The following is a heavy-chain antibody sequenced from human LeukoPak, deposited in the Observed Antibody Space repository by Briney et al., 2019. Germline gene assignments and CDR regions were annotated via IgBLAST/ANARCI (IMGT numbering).Heavy chain of an antibody. CDR1: GGSFSGYY. J-gene: IGHJ5*02. CDR3: ARKRRVVPAALPYNWFDP. Sequence: SETLSLTCAVYGGSFSGYYWSWIRQPPGKGLEWIGEINHSGSTNYNPSLKSRVTISVDTSKNQFSLKLSSVTAADTAVYYCARKRRVVPAALPYNWFDPWGQGTLVTVSS. V-gene: IGHV4-34*01. CDR2: INHSGST. D-gene: IGHD2-2*01.